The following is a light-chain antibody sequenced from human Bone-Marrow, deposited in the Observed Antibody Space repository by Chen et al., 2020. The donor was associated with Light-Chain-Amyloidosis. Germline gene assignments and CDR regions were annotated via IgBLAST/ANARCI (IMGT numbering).Light chain of an antibody. CDR3: QSADSSGTYEVR. CDR1: YLPTKY. Sequence: SYALTQPPSVSVSPGQTARIPCSGDYLPTKYAYWYPQKPGQAPVLVIQRDTERHSGISERFSGSSSGTTATLTISGVQAEDEADYHCQSADSSGTYEVRFGGGTKLTVL. J-gene: IGLJ2*01. CDR2: RDT. V-gene: IGLV3-25*03.